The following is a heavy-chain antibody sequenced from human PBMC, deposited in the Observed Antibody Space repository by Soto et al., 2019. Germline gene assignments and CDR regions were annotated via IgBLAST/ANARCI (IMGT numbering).Heavy chain of an antibody. V-gene: IGHV3-23*01. CDR1: GFTFSSFA. CDR2: ISGSGGTT. J-gene: IGHJ4*02. Sequence: GGSLRLSCAASGFTFSSFAMTWVRQAPGKGLEWVSTISGSGGTTYYADSVKGRFTISRDISKNTLYLQMNSLRGEDTAVYYCAKDDQQYSSVADYWGQGTLVTVS. D-gene: IGHD6-19*01. CDR3: AKDDQQYSSVADY.